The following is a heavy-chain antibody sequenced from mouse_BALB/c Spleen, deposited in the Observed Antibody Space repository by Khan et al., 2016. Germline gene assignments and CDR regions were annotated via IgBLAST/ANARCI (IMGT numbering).Heavy chain of an antibody. CDR2: INYSGST. CDR3: ARRGTMITDFDY. D-gene: IGHD2-4*01. V-gene: IGHV3-2*02. CDR1: GYSITSDYA. Sequence: EVQLQESGPGLVKPSQSLSLTCTVTGYSITSDYAWNWIRQFPGNKLEWMGYINYSGSTTYNPSLKSRISISRDTSKNPFFLPLNSVTTEDTATYYCARRGTMITDFDYWGQGTTLTVSS. J-gene: IGHJ2*01.